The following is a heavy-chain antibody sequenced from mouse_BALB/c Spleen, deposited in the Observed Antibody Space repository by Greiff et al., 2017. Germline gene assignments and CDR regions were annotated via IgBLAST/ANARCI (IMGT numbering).Heavy chain of an antibody. CDR1: GFTFSSFG. D-gene: IGHD2-14*01. Sequence: VQLKESGGGLVQPGGSRKLSCAASGFTFSSFGMHWVRQAPEKGLEWVAYISSGSSTIYYADTVKGRFTISRDNPKNTLFLQMTSLRSEDTAMYYCARDYRAMDYWGQGTSVTVSS. CDR2: ISSGSSTI. J-gene: IGHJ4*01. CDR3: ARDYRAMDY. V-gene: IGHV5-17*02.